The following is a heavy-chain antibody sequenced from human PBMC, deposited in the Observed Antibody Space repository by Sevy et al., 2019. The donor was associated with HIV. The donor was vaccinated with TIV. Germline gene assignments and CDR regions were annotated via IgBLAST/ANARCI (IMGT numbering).Heavy chain of an antibody. Sequence: SVKDSCKASGGTFSSYAISWVRQAPGQGLEWMGGIIPIFGTANYAQKFQGRVTITADESTSTAYMELSSLRSEDTAVYYCARGVGEQLVPDYYYYYMDVWGKGTTVTVSS. CDR1: GGTFSSYA. V-gene: IGHV1-69*13. CDR3: ARGVGEQLVPDYYYYYMDV. CDR2: IIPIFGTA. D-gene: IGHD6-6*01. J-gene: IGHJ6*03.